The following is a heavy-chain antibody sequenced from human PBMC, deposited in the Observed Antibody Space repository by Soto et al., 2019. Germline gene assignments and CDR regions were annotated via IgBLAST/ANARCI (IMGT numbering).Heavy chain of an antibody. J-gene: IGHJ5*02. CDR2: ISYDGSNK. V-gene: IGHV3-30-3*01. CDR1: GFTFSSYA. CDR3: ARDPRSQNWFDP. Sequence: GGSLRLSCAASGFTFSSYAMHRVRQAPGKGLEWVAVISYDGSNKYYADSVKGRFTISRDNSKNTLYLQMNSLRAEDTAVYYCARDPRSQNWFDPWGQGTLVTVSS.